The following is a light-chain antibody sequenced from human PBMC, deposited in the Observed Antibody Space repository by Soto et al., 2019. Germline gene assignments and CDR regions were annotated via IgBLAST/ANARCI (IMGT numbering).Light chain of an antibody. Sequence: EIELTHSPGTLSLSRWESATLSCRVSQTTSPKYVAWYQQRRGLAPRLLVYGASKRAAGIPDRFRGSGSGSEFSLTISGLEPEDFAVYLCQHFGSSPPVIFGQGTRLEIK. V-gene: IGKV3-20*01. CDR3: QHFGSSPPVI. CDR2: GAS. CDR1: QTTSPKY. J-gene: IGKJ5*01.